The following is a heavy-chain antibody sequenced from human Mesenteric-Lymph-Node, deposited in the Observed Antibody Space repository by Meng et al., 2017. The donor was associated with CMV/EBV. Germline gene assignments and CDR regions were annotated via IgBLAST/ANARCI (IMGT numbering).Heavy chain of an antibody. V-gene: IGHV4-31*02. CDR3: ARFCSSTSCYNPYFDY. J-gene: IGHJ4*02. D-gene: IGHD2-2*02. CDR1: GSISSGGYY. CDR2: IYYSGST. Sequence: GSISSGGYYGSWIRQHPGKGLEWIGYIYYSGSTYYNPSLKSRVTISVDTSKNQFSLKLSSVTAADTAVYYCARFCSSTSCYNPYFDYWGQGTLVTVSS.